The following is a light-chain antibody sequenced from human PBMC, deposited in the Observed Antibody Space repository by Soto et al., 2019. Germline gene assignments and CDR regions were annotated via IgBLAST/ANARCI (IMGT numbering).Light chain of an antibody. CDR1: QSISSY. CDR3: QQSYSTPIT. V-gene: IGKV1-39*01. J-gene: IGKJ5*01. CDR2: AAS. Sequence: DIQMTQSPSSLSASVGDRVTITCRASQSISSYLNWYQQKPGKAPKLLIYAASSLQSGVPSRFSSSGRRTDFTLTISSLQPEDFATYYCQQSYSTPITFGQGTRLEIK.